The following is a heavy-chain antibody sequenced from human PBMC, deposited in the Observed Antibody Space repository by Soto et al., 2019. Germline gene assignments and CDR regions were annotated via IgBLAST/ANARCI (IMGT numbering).Heavy chain of an antibody. J-gene: IGHJ2*01. CDR2: IYPGDSDT. Sequence: PRESLKISCKGSGYSFTTYWIGWVRQMPGKGLEWMGIIYPGDSDTRYSPSFQGQVTISADKSISTAYLQWSSLKASDTAMYYCARLYVRNDYWFFDLWGRGTLVTVSS. D-gene: IGHD3-10*02. CDR3: ARLYVRNDYWFFDL. V-gene: IGHV5-51*01. CDR1: GYSFTTYW.